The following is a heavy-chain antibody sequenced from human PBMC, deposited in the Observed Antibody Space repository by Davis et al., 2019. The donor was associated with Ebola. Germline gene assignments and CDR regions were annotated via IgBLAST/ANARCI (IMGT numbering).Heavy chain of an antibody. J-gene: IGHJ6*02. CDR2: IIPILGIA. D-gene: IGHD4-11*01. V-gene: IGHV1-69*04. CDR1: GGTFSSYA. Sequence: SVKVSCKASGGTFSSYAISWVRQAPGQGLEWMGRIIPILGIANYAQKFQGRVTITADKSTSTAYMELSSLRSEDTAVYYCARATVTKGWYYYYGMDVWGQGTTVTVSS. CDR3: ARATVTKGWYYYYGMDV.